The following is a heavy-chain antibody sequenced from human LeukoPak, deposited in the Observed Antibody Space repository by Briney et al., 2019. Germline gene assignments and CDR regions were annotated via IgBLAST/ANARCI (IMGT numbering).Heavy chain of an antibody. V-gene: IGHV4-59*01. CDR3: ARDRSSGWYLDY. D-gene: IGHD6-19*01. CDR2: IYYTGST. Sequence: AETLYLTCTVSGVSITSFFWTWIRQSPGKGLEWIGYIYYTGSTNYNPSLKSRITMSIDTSKNQFSLNLSSVTTTDTAVYYCARDRSSGWYLDYWGQGNLVAVSS. J-gene: IGHJ4*02. CDR1: GVSITSFF.